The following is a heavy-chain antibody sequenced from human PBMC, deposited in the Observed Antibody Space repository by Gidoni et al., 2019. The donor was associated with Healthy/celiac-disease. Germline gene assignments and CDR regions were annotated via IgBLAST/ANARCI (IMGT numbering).Heavy chain of an antibody. CDR1: GGSISSSSYY. J-gene: IGHJ4*02. D-gene: IGHD5-18*01. CDR2: IYYSGST. CDR3: AGTIDGRTAMAFDY. Sequence: QLQLQESGPGLVKSSETLSLTCPVSGGSISSSSYYLGWIRQPPGKGLEWIGSIYYSGSTYYNPSLKSRVTISVDTSKNQFSLKLSSGTAADTAVYYCAGTIDGRTAMAFDYWGQGTLVTVSS. V-gene: IGHV4-39*01.